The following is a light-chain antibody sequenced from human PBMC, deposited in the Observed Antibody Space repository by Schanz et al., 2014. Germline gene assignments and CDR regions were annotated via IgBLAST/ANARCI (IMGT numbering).Light chain of an antibody. V-gene: IGKV3-15*01. J-gene: IGKJ4*01. CDR1: QSVGSN. CDR2: GAS. Sequence: EVVMTQSPATLSVSPGERATLSCRASQSVGSNLAWYQQKPGQAPRLLIYGASTRATGIPARFSGSGSGTEFTLTISSLQSEDFAVYYCQQYNNWPPLTFGGGTNVELK. CDR3: QQYNNWPPLT.